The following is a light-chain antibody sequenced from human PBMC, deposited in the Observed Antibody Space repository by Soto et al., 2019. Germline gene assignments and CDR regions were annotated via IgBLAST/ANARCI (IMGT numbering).Light chain of an antibody. J-gene: IGKJ4*01. CDR2: GAS. CDR3: QQYEIYPLT. V-gene: IGKV1-5*03. Sequence: IQMTQSPSTLSASVGDRVTITCRASQKIITWVAWYQQRPGKAPQLLIYGASSLEPGVPSRFGGSGSGTDFTLTISSLQPDDFATYYCQQYEIYPLTFGGGTHVE. CDR1: QKIITW.